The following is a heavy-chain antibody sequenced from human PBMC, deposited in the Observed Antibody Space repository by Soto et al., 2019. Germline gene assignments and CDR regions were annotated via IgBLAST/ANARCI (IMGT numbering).Heavy chain of an antibody. D-gene: IGHD3-22*01. CDR2: ISSSSSYI. V-gene: IGHV3-21*01. CDR1: GFTFSSYS. Sequence: EVQLVESGGGLVKPGGSLRLSCAASGFTFSSYSMNWVRQAPGMGLEWVSSISSSSSYIYYADSVKGRFTISRDNAKNSLYLQMNSLRAEDTAVYYCAREGYYYNSSGLGAVGAIDIWGQGTMVTVSS. CDR3: AREGYYYNSSGLGAVGAIDI. J-gene: IGHJ3*02.